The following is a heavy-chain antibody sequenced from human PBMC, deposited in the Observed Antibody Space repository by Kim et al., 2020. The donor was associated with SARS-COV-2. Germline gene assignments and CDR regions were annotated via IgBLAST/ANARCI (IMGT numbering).Heavy chain of an antibody. D-gene: IGHD1-26*01. CDR3: AKDIGFSVLGATDGMIDY. CDR1: GFTFEDYA. Sequence: GGSLRHSCATSGFTFEDYAMHWVRQAPGKGLEWVSLISWDGSDIYYEDSVKGRFTISRDNAKNSLYLKMNSLRPEDTAFYYCAKDIGFSVLGATDGMIDYWGRGTLVTVSS. CDR2: ISWDGSDI. V-gene: IGHV3-43D*03. J-gene: IGHJ4*02.